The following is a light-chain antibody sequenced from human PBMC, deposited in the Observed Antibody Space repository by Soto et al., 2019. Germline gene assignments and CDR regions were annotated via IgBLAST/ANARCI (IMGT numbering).Light chain of an antibody. CDR3: LVWDSIGDNYV. J-gene: IGLJ1*01. CDR1: NIGSDT. V-gene: IGLV3-21*02. CDR2: DDS. Sequence: SYELTQPPSVSVAPGETARITCGRNNIGSDTVHWYQQKPGQAPVVVVYDDSERPSGTPERISGSNSGDTATLTIRRVEAGDEADYYCLVWDSIGDNYVFGSGTKATV.